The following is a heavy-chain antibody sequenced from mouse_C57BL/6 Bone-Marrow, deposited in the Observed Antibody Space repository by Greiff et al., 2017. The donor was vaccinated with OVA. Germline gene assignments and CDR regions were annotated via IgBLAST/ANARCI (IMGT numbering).Heavy chain of an antibody. D-gene: IGHD2-1*01. Sequence: EVMLVESGGGLVKPGGSLKLSCAASGFTFSDYGMHWVRQAPEKGLEWVAYISSGSSTIYYADTVKGRFTISRENAKNTLFLQMTSLRSEDTAMYYCARVYYGNFDYWGQGTTLTVSS. J-gene: IGHJ2*01. CDR1: GFTFSDYG. CDR3: ARVYYGNFDY. V-gene: IGHV5-17*01. CDR2: ISSGSSTI.